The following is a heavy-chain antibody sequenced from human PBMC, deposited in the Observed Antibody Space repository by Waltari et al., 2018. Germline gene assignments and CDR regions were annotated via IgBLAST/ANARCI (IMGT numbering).Heavy chain of an antibody. V-gene: IGHV4-39*01. CDR1: GGSMRTNYI. CDR2: MQYRGST. CDR3: GRIAFGDEGGYFQY. D-gene: IGHD4-17*01. J-gene: IGHJ1*01. Sequence: QLQLQEAGPGLVKPSVTMYLTWTVSGGSMRTNYIWGWIRQPPGKGLEWMGNMQYRGSTFYNPSLESRVTISLDTWKNQFSLRLSSVGAADTAVYFCGRIAFGDEGGYFQYWGQGTLVTVSS.